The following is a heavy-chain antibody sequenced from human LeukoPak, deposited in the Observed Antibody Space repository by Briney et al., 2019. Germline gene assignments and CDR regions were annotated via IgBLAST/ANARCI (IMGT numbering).Heavy chain of an antibody. CDR1: GFTFSSYA. J-gene: IGHJ4*02. CDR2: VSYDGSNK. CDR3: ATIGDRRTGELYRIDY. D-gene: IGHD7-27*01. V-gene: IGHV3-30-3*01. Sequence: GGSLRLSCAASGFTFSSYAMHWVRQAPGKGLEWVAVVSYDGSNKYYADSVTGRFTISRDNSKNTLFLQMNSLRAEDAAVYYCATIGDRRTGELYRIDYWGQGTLVPVSS.